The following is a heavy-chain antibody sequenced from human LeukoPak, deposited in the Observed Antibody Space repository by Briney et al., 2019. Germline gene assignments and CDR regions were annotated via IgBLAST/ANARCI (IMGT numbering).Heavy chain of an antibody. D-gene: IGHD3-3*01. J-gene: IGHJ1*01. V-gene: IGHV4-59*08. CDR1: GASISSHS. CDR2: IYDSEST. CDR3: ARDMYTYYDFWSGDSRSDSVQY. Sequence: PSETLSLTCTVSGASISSHSWSWIRRPPGKGLEWIGYIYDSESTDYNPSLRSRVTISVDISKNQLSLKLSSVTAADTATYYCARDMYTYYDFWSGDSRSDSVQYWGQGTLVIVSS.